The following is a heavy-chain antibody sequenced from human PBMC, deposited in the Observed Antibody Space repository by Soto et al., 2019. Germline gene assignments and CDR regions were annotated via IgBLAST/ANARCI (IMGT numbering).Heavy chain of an antibody. V-gene: IGHV5-51*01. CDR1: GYPFTTYW. CDR2: IYPPDSDT. J-gene: IGHJ6*02. CDR3: TRARAGVPAAMDYYYYYGMDV. D-gene: IGHD2-2*01. Sequence: GESLKISCQVSGYPFTTYWIGWVRQMPGKGLEWMGKIYPPDSDTRYSPSFQGQVTISRDDSKSIAYLQMNSLKTEDTAVYYCTRARAGVPAAMDYYYYYGMDVWGQGTTVTVSS.